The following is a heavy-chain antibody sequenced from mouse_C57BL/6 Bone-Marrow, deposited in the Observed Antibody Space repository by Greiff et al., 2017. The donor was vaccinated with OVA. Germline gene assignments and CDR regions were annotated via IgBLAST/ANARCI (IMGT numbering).Heavy chain of an antibody. CDR1: GYTFTSYW. V-gene: IGHV1-64*01. CDR3: ATSTMSPPCAY. D-gene: IGHD2-4*01. J-gene: IGHJ3*01. Sequence: VQLQQPGAELVKPGASVKLSCKASGYTFTSYWMPWVKQRPGQGLEWIGMIHPNSGSTNYNEKFKSKATLTVDKSSSTAYMQLSSLTSEDSAVYYCATSTMSPPCAYWGQGTLVTVSA. CDR2: IHPNSGST.